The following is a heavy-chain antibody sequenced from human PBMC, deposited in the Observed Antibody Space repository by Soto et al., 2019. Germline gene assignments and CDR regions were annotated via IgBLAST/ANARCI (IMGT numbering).Heavy chain of an antibody. D-gene: IGHD3-10*01. CDR2: ISDSGST. V-gene: IGHV4-59*01. Sequence: QVQLQESGPGLVRPSETLSLTCTVSGGSISNYFWSWVRQPPGKGLQWIGYISDSGSTNYNPTLKSRLTISVDTSAYQFSLKLSSVTAADTAVYYCARRVKYGSVRRPAYYFDSWGQGTLVTVSS. CDR3: ARRVKYGSVRRPAYYFDS. CDR1: GGSISNYF. J-gene: IGHJ4*02.